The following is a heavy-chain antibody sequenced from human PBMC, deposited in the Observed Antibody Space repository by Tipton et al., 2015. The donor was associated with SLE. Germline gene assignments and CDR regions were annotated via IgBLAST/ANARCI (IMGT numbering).Heavy chain of an antibody. Sequence: QLVQSGAGVKKPGASVKVSCKASGYTFTSYDINWVRQATGQGLEWMGWMNPNSGNTGYAQKFQGRVTMTRNTSISTAYMELSSLRSEDTAVYYCARGGGKYYYGAGTMGGFDYWGQGTLVTVSA. CDR3: ARGGGKYYYGAGTMGGFDY. CDR1: GYTFTSYD. J-gene: IGHJ4*02. V-gene: IGHV1-8*02. D-gene: IGHD3-10*01. CDR2: MNPNSGNT.